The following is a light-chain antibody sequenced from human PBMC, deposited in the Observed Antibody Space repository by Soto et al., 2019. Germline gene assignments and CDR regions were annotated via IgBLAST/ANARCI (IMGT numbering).Light chain of an antibody. Sequence: QPASVSGSPGQSITISCTGTSSDVGGYNYVAWYQQHPGKAPKLMIYNVSNRPSGVSNRFSGSKSGNTASLTISGLQAEDEADYYCTSYTNRYTYVFGTGTKLTVL. J-gene: IGLJ1*01. V-gene: IGLV2-14*01. CDR3: TSYTNRYTYV. CDR2: NVS. CDR1: SSDVGGYNY.